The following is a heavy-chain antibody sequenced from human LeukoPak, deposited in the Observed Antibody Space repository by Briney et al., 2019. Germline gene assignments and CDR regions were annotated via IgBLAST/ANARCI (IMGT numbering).Heavy chain of an antibody. CDR1: GYTFTSYG. V-gene: IGHV1-18*01. CDR3: ARASNARYCSGGSCRGYYYGMDV. J-gene: IGHJ6*02. Sequence: GASVKVSCKASGYTFTSYGISWVRQAPGQGLEWMGWISAYNGNTNYAQKLQGRVTMTTDTSTSTAYMELRSLRSDDTAVYYCARASNARYCSGGSCRGYYYGMDVWGQGTTVTVSS. D-gene: IGHD2-15*01. CDR2: ISAYNGNT.